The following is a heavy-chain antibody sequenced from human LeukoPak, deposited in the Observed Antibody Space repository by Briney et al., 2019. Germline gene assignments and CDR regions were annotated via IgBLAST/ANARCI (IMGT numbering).Heavy chain of an antibody. Sequence: ASVKVSCKASGYTFTNYYMHWVRQAPGQGLEWMGIINPSGDSAIYAHNFQERVTITRDMSTSTAYMELSSLRSEDTAVYYCAAESRQGIHLGRGYWGQGTLVTVSS. CDR3: AAESRQGIHLGRGY. CDR2: INPSGDSA. D-gene: IGHD5-18*01. J-gene: IGHJ4*02. V-gene: IGHV1-46*01. CDR1: GYTFTNYY.